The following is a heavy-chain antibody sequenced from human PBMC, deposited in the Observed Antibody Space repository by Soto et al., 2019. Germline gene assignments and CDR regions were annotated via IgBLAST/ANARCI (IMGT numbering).Heavy chain of an antibody. Sequence: EVQLVESGGGLVKPGGSLRLSCAASGFTFSNAWMSWVRQAPGKGLEWVGHIIRNINGGTTVYAAPVKGRFAISRADSKNTVYLQMISLKSEDTAVYYCTIDRLGEWYYSYGMDVWGQGTTVTVSS. CDR3: TIDRLGEWYYSYGMDV. D-gene: IGHD3-10*01. CDR2: IIRNINGGTT. J-gene: IGHJ6*02. CDR1: GFTFSNAW. V-gene: IGHV3-15*01.